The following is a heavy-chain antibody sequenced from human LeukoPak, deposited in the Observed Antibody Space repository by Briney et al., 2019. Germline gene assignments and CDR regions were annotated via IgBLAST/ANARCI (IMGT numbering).Heavy chain of an antibody. CDR2: IYSGGNT. Sequence: PGGSLRLSCAASGVNFSSNYMSWVRQAPRKGLEWVSVIYSGGNTYSADSVKGRFTISRDNSKNTMYLQMNSLRAEDTAVYHCARVPYDSSGFGYFDYWGQGTMVTVSS. D-gene: IGHD3-22*01. J-gene: IGHJ4*02. V-gene: IGHV3-53*01. CDR3: ARVPYDSSGFGYFDY. CDR1: GVNFSSNY.